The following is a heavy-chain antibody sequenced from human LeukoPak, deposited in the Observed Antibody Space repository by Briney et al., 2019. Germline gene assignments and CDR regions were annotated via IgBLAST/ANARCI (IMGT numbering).Heavy chain of an antibody. CDR2: ISSSGTTI. D-gene: IGHD1-26*01. CDR3: ARVEGGSYFSFDY. Sequence: PGGSLRLSSAASGFSFNTYEMNWVRQAPGKGLEWVSYISSSGTTIYYADSVKGRFTISRDNAKNSLYLQMNSLRAEDTAVYYCARVEGGSYFSFDYWGQGTLVTVSS. J-gene: IGHJ4*02. CDR1: GFSFNTYE. V-gene: IGHV3-48*03.